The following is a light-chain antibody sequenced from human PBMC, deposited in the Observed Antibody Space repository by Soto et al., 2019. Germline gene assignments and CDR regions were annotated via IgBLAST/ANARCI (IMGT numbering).Light chain of an antibody. CDR3: QQYDLYWT. Sequence: DIQLTQSPSMQSASVGGRGTSTCRGSQTIDKKSAWYQQKPGKAPNLLIFAASSLATGVPLRFSGSGSGTEFSLSINSLQPEDFGTYFCQQYDLYWTFGQGTKVDIK. CDR2: AAS. V-gene: IGKV1-5*01. J-gene: IGKJ1*01. CDR1: QTIDKK.